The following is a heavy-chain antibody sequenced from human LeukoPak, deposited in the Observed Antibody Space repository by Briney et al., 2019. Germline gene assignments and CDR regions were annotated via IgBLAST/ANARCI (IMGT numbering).Heavy chain of an antibody. CDR1: GGSISSSSYY. D-gene: IGHD1-1*01. J-gene: IGHJ6*03. CDR3: ARRSRPSYYYYMDV. Sequence: SETLSLTCTVSGGSISSSSYYWGWIRQPPGKGLEWIGSIYYSGSTYYNPSLKSRVTISVDTSKNQFSLKLSSVTAADTAVYYCARRSRPSYYYYMDVWGKGTTVTVSS. V-gene: IGHV4-39*01. CDR2: IYYSGST.